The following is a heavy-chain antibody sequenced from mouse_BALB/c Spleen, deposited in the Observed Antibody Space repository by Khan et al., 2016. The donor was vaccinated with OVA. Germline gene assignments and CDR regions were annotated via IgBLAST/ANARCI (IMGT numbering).Heavy chain of an antibody. CDR3: GKWGGGSTYAMDY. J-gene: IGHJ4*01. V-gene: IGHV2-3*01. CDR1: GFSLTTYG. CDR2: IWGDGSP. D-gene: IGHD1-1*02. Sequence: QVQLKESGPGLVAPSQSLSITCTVSGFSLTTYGVNWIRQPPGKGLEWLGIIWGDGSPNYHSALISRLSISKDNSKTQVVLKLNSLQTADTATYYWGKWGGGSTYAMDYWGQGTSVTVSS.